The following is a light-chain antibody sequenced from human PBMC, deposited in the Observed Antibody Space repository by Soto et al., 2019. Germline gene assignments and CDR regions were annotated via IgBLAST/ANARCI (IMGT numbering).Light chain of an antibody. Sequence: VLTQSPATLSLSPGERATLSCRASLNVNSYLAWYQQTPGQAPRLLIYDASNRAAGIPARFSGSGSGTDFTLTISSLEPEDFAVFFCQQYGTSEIIFGQGTRLEIK. CDR3: QQYGTSEII. CDR2: DAS. CDR1: LNVNSY. J-gene: IGKJ5*01. V-gene: IGKV3-11*01.